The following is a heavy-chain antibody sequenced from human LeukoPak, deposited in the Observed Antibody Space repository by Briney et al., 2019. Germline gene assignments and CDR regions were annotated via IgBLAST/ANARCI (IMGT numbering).Heavy chain of an antibody. Sequence: SETLSLTCTVSGGSISSGDYYWSWIRQPPGKGLEWIGYIYYSGSTYYNPSLKSRVTISVDTSKSQFSLKLSSVTAADTAVYYCARCGVISYYFDYWGQGTLVTVSS. CDR2: IYYSGST. J-gene: IGHJ4*02. CDR1: GGSISSGDYY. CDR3: ARCGVISYYFDY. V-gene: IGHV4-30-4*01. D-gene: IGHD3-22*01.